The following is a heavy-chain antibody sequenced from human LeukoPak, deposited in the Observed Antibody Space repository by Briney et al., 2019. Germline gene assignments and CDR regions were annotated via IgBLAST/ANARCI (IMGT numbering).Heavy chain of an antibody. CDR3: ARDEAGYDSSGYYFDY. CDR1: GGTFSSYA. J-gene: IGHJ4*02. V-gene: IGHV1-69*05. Sequence: ASVKVSCKASGGTFSSYAISWVRQAPGQGLEWMGRIIPIFGTANYAQKFQGRVTITTDESTSTAYMELSSLRSEDTAVYYCARDEAGYDSSGYYFDYWGQGTLVTVS. D-gene: IGHD3-22*01. CDR2: IIPIFGTA.